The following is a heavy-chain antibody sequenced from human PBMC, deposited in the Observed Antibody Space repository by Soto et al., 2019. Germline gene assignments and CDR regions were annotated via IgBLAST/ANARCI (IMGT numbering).Heavy chain of an antibody. D-gene: IGHD1-1*01. Sequence: QVQLVQSGAEVKKPGASVKVSCKASGYTFPSYGISWVRQAPGQGLEWLGWNSIKDGKTNYAQKFQGRVTMTTDTSTSTAYMELRSLRSDDTAVYYCTRDAVNWNDGIDDYFYGMDVWGQGTTVTVSS. CDR1: GYTFPSYG. V-gene: IGHV1-18*01. CDR3: TRDAVNWNDGIDDYFYGMDV. CDR2: NSIKDGKT. J-gene: IGHJ6*02.